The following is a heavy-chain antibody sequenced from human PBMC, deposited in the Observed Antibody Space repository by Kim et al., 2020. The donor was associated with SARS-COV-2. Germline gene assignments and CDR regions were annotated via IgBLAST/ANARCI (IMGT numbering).Heavy chain of an antibody. D-gene: IGHD1-1*01. CDR2: S. J-gene: IGHJ4*02. V-gene: IGHV5-51*01. CDR3: ARQNDWNYDDY. Sequence: SRYNPSFQGKVTISADKSISTAYMQWSSVKASDTAMYYCARQNDWNYDDYWGQGTLVTVSS.